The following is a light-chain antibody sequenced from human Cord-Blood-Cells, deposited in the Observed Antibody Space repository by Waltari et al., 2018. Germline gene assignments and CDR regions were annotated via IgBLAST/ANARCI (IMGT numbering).Light chain of an antibody. J-gene: IGLJ2*01. Sequence: QSALTQPASVSGPPGQSIPISCTGPSSDVGGYNLVSWYQQHPGKAPKLMIYEVSKRPSGVSNRFSGSKSGNTASLTISGLQAEDEADYYCCSYAGSSTLVFGGGTKLTVL. CDR3: CSYAGSSTLV. CDR1: SSDVGGYNL. V-gene: IGLV2-23*02. CDR2: EVS.